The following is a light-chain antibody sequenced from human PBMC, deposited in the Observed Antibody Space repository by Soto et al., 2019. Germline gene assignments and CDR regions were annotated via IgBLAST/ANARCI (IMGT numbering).Light chain of an antibody. CDR2: GAS. Sequence: EIVLTQSPGTLSLSPGERATLSCRASQSVSSNYLAWYQQRPGQAPRLLIFGASYRATGIPDRFSGSGSGTDFTLTISRLEPEDFAVYHCQHYGSSPPEFTFGPGTRVD. CDR3: QHYGSSPPEFT. V-gene: IGKV3-20*01. J-gene: IGKJ3*01. CDR1: QSVSSNY.